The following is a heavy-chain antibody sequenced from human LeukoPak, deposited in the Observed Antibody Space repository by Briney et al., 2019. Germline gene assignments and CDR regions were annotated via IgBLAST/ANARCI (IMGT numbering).Heavy chain of an antibody. D-gene: IGHD6-19*01. J-gene: IGHJ4*01. CDR2: ISGAGDKT. CDR3: ARAGSSGSFDS. V-gene: IGHV3-23*01. CDR1: GFTFGSHA. Sequence: GGSLRLSCTTSGFTFGSHAISWVRQGPGRRLEWVSGISGAGDKTLYADSVKGRFTISRDNSKNTLYLQMNSLRTDDTAIYFCARAGSSGSFDSWGHGTLVTVSS.